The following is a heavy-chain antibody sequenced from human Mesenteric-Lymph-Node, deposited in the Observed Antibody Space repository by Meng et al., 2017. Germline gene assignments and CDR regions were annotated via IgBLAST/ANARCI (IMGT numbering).Heavy chain of an antibody. J-gene: IGHJ4*02. CDR2: IIPIFGTA. CDR1: GGPFSSYA. Sequence: QWQLVQSGAGVKKPGSTVKVSSKASGGPFSSYAISWVRQAPGQGLEWMGGIIPIFGTANYAQKFQGRVTITTDESTSTAYMELSSLRSEDTAVYYCARGAGTDYGDYFDYWGQGTLVTVSS. D-gene: IGHD4-17*01. V-gene: IGHV1-69*01. CDR3: ARGAGTDYGDYFDY.